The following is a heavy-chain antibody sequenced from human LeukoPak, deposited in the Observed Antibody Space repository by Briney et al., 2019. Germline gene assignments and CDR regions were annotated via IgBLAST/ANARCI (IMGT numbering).Heavy chain of an antibody. CDR1: GFTFSSYS. V-gene: IGHV3-21*01. CDR2: ISSSSSYI. CDR3: WRDSTYYYDSSGYPPDY. D-gene: IGHD3-22*01. J-gene: IGHJ4*02. Sequence: GGSLRLSCAASGFTFSSYSMNWVRQAPGKGLEWVSSISSSSSYIYYADSVKGRFTISRDNAKNSLYLQMNRLRAEDKAVYTCWRDSTYYYDSSGYPPDYWGQGTLVTVSS.